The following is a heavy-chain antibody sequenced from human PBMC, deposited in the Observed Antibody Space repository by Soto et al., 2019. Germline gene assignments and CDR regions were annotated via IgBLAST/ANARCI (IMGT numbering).Heavy chain of an antibody. D-gene: IGHD3-16*01. CDR3: AKDKLTIRFVWWFDP. Sequence: VGSLRLSCAASGFTFSIYAMSWVRHAPGKGLEWVSAISGSGGSTYYADSVKGRFTISRDNSKNTLYLQMNSLRAEDTAVYYCAKDKLTIRFVWWFDPWGQGTLVTVS. CDR2: ISGSGGST. CDR1: GFTFSIYA. J-gene: IGHJ5*02. V-gene: IGHV3-23*01.